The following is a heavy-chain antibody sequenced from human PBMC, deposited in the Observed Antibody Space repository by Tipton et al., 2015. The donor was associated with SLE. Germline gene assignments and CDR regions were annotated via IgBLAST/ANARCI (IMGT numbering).Heavy chain of an antibody. CDR1: GGSISSHY. J-gene: IGHJ4*02. V-gene: IGHV4-59*11. D-gene: IGHD6-13*01. CDR3: AGAVGSAAGMRDY. Sequence: TLSLTCTVSGGSISSHYWSWIRQSPGKGLEWIGYISHSGHTNYNPSLKSRVTISVDTSKNQFSLTLSSVTAADTAVYYCAGAVGSAAGMRDYWGQGTLVTVSS. CDR2: ISHSGHT.